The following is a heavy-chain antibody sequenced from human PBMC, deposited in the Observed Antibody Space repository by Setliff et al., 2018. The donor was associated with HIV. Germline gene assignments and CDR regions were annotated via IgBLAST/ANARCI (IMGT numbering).Heavy chain of an antibody. CDR2: MNPNSGNT. V-gene: IGHV1-8*03. CDR3: ARRAGGSGSPIAY. CDR1: GGTFSSYA. Sequence: GASVKVSCKASGGTFSSYAISWVRQAPGQGLEWMGWMNPNSGNTGYAQKFQGRVTITRNTSISTAYMELSSLRSEDTAVYYCARRAGGSGSPIAYWGQGTLVTVSS. J-gene: IGHJ4*02. D-gene: IGHD3-10*01.